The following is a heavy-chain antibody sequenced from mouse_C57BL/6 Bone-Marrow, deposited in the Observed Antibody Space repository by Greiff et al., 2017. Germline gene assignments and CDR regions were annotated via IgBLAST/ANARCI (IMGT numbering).Heavy chain of an antibody. Sequence: VQLQQPGAELVMPGASVKLSCKASGYTFTSYWMHWVKQRPGQGLEWIGEIDPSDSYTNYNQEFKGKSTLTVDKSSSTAYMQLSSLTSEDSAVYYCASPTMVTNWYFDVWGTGTTVTVSS. CDR3: ASPTMVTNWYFDV. J-gene: IGHJ1*03. D-gene: IGHD2-9*01. CDR1: GYTFTSYW. CDR2: IDPSDSYT. V-gene: IGHV1-69*01.